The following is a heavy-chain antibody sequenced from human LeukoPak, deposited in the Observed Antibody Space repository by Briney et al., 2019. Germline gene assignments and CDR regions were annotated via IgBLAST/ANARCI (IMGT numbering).Heavy chain of an antibody. J-gene: IGHJ4*02. CDR2: IHYSGST. V-gene: IGHV4-31*03. Sequence: SETLSLTCTVSGGSISSGAYYWTWIRQHPGKGLEWIGYIHYSGSTYYNLSLKSRLTISVDTSKNQFSLKLNSVTAADTAVYYCARDQNNGYGNLDYWGQGTLVTVSS. CDR1: GGSISSGAYY. D-gene: IGHD1/OR15-1a*01. CDR3: ARDQNNGYGNLDY.